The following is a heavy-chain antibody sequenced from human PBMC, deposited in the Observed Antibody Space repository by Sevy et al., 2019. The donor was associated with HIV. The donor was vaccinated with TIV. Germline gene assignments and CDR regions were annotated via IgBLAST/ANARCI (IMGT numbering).Heavy chain of an antibody. CDR1: GYSFTSYW. J-gene: IGHJ3*02. V-gene: IGHV5-51*01. Sequence: GESLKISCKGSGYSFTSYWIGWVRQMPGKGLEWMGIIYPGDSDTRYSPSFQGQVTISADKSISTAYLQWSSLKASDTAMDYCARLDSPRFLEWLFSAAFDIWGQGTMVTVSS. CDR3: ARLDSPRFLEWLFSAAFDI. CDR2: IYPGDSDT. D-gene: IGHD3-3*01.